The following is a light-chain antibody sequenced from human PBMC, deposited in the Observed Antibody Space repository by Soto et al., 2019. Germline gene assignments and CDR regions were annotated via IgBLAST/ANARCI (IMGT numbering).Light chain of an antibody. Sequence: DIQMTQSPSSLSASVGDRVTITCRASQSISSYLNWYQQKPGKAPKLLIYAASSLQSGVPSRFXXXGXXXXXXXXXXXXXXXDFATXYXQQSYSTPLTFGGGTKVEIK. V-gene: IGKV1-39*01. CDR2: AAS. J-gene: IGKJ4*01. CDR1: QSISSY. CDR3: QQSYSTPLT.